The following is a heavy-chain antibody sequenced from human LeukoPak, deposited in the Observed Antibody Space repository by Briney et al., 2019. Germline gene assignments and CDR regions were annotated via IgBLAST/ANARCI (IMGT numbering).Heavy chain of an antibody. Sequence: ASVKVSCKASGGTFSSYAISWVRQAPGQGLEWMGGIIPIFGTANYAQKFQGRVTITADKSTSTAYMELSSLRSEDTAVYYCASIRYYDILTGYSYYYGMDVWGKGTTVTVSS. CDR1: GGTFSSYA. CDR2: IIPIFGTA. V-gene: IGHV1-69*06. D-gene: IGHD3-9*01. CDR3: ASIRYYDILTGYSYYYGMDV. J-gene: IGHJ6*04.